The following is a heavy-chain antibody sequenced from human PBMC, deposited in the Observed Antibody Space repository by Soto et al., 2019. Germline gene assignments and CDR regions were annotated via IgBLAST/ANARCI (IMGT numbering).Heavy chain of an antibody. CDR1: GFTFSSYW. CDR3: AKDVGQWVEAFDY. Sequence: PGGSLRLSFAASGFTFSSYWMSWVRQAPGKGLEWVANIKQDRSEEYFADSVKGRFTISRHNPKRSLDLQMNSLTVEDTAVYYCAKDVGQWVEAFDYWGHGTLVTVSS. V-gene: IGHV3-7*03. CDR2: IKQDRSEE. D-gene: IGHD6-19*01. J-gene: IGHJ4*01.